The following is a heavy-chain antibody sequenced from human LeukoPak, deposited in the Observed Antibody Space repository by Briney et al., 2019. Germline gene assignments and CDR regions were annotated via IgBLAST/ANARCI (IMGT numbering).Heavy chain of an antibody. D-gene: IGHD3-22*01. CDR1: GFTFSNYG. CDR2: IWYDGTNK. V-gene: IGHV3-33*01. Sequence: PGGSLRLSCVASGFTFSNYGMHWVRQAPGKGLEWVAVIWYDGTNKYYADSVKGRFTISRDNSKNTLYLQMNSLRVEDTAVYSCAREGYYDSSGYYPLDYWGQGTLVTVCS. J-gene: IGHJ4*02. CDR3: AREGYYDSSGYYPLDY.